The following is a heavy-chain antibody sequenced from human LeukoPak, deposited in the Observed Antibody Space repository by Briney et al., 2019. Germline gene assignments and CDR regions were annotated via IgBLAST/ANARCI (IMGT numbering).Heavy chain of an antibody. J-gene: IGHJ3*01. D-gene: IGHD1-26*01. CDR1: GLTLDDYG. V-gene: IGHV3-20*04. CDR2: TNWYGGST. CDR3: ARDLRSGSYPP. Sequence: GGSLRLSCAASGLTLDDYGMSWVRHAPGKGREGVADTNWYGGSTGYTDSVKGRFPISRENAKNSLYLQVNRLRRGDTAMYYCARDLRSGSYPPWGQGTSVSVSS.